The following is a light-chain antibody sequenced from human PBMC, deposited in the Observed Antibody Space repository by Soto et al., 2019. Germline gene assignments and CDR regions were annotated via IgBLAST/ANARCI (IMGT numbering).Light chain of an antibody. CDR2: EDD. J-gene: IGLJ2*01. CDR3: SSYAGRSTFVV. CDR1: SSDVGSYRL. Sequence: QSALTQPASVSASPGEPITISCTGTSSDVGSYRLVSWYQQHPGKAPKLIIYEDDERTSGVSNRFSGSKSGNTASLTISGLQDEDEDDYYCSSYAGRSTFVVFGGGTKVTVL. V-gene: IGLV2-23*01.